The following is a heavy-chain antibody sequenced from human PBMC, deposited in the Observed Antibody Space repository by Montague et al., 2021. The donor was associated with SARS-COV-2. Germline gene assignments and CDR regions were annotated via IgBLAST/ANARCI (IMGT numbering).Heavy chain of an antibody. CDR3: ARCYSGYDNPTGFDP. D-gene: IGHD5-12*01. J-gene: IGHJ5*02. CDR1: GGSISSSSYY. Sequence: SETLSLTCTVSGGSISSSSYYWGWIRQPPGKGLEWIGSVYYSGSTYYNPSLKSRVTISVDTSKNQFSLKLSSVTAADTAVYYGARCYSGYDNPTGFDPWGQGTLVTVSS. CDR2: VYYSGST. V-gene: IGHV4-39*01.